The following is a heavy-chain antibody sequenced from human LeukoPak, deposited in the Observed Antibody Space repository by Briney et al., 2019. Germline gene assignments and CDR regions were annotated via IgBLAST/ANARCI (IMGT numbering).Heavy chain of an antibody. Sequence: PGESLKISCKGSGYSLTTYWIGWVRQMPGKGLEWMGIIYPDDSDTRYSPFFQGQVTISADKSISTAYLQWSSLKASDTAMYYCASDYSSDWYGGVDYWGQGTLVTVSS. CDR3: ASDYSSDWYGGVDY. CDR1: GYSLTTYW. D-gene: IGHD6-19*01. V-gene: IGHV5-51*01. CDR2: IYPDDSDT. J-gene: IGHJ4*02.